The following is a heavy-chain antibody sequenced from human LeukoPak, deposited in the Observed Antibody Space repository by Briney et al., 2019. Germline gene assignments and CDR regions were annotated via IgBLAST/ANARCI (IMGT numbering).Heavy chain of an antibody. CDR1: GYRFSTYW. Sequence: GESLQISCQGSGYRFSTYWIHWVRQMPGKGLEWMGGIYPSDADTRYSPSFQGQVNISADKSITIAYLQWSSLKASDTAMYYCARRRPGDDAFDIWGQGTKVTVSS. D-gene: IGHD3-10*01. CDR2: IYPSDADT. V-gene: IGHV5-51*01. CDR3: ARRRPGDDAFDI. J-gene: IGHJ3*02.